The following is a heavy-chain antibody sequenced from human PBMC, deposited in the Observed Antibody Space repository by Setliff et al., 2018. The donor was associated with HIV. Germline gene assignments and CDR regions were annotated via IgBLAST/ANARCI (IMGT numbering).Heavy chain of an antibody. CDR1: GYTFTNYD. V-gene: IGHV1-8*02. CDR2: MNPNSGDT. J-gene: IGHJ5*02. Sequence: ASVKVSCKASGYTFTNYDINWVRQATGQGLEWMGWMNPNSGDTGYAQNFQGRVTMTRNTSISTAYMELSSLRSEDTAVYYCAKWYYTFWSGYRARNNWSDPWGQGTLVTVSS. CDR3: AKWYYTFWSGYRARNNWSDP. D-gene: IGHD3-3*01.